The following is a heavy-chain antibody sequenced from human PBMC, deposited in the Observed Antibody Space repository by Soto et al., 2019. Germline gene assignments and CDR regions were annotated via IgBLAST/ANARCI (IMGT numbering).Heavy chain of an antibody. D-gene: IGHD6-13*01. CDR3: AKDIEAAAGYYFDY. J-gene: IGHJ4*02. Sequence: EVQLVESGGGLVQPGRSLRLSCAASGFTFDDYAMHWVRQAPGKGLEWVSGISWNSGSIGYADSVKGRFTISRDNAKNSLYLQLNSLRAEDTALYYCAKDIEAAAGYYFDYWGQGTLVTVSS. CDR1: GFTFDDYA. V-gene: IGHV3-9*01. CDR2: ISWNSGSI.